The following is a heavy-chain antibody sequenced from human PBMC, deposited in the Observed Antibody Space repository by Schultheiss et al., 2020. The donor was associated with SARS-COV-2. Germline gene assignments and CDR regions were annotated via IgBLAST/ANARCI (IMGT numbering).Heavy chain of an antibody. CDR2: ISGSGGST. V-gene: IGHV3-23*01. J-gene: IGHJ3*02. D-gene: IGHD3-3*01. CDR3: AKGVNFWSGYYKTPDAFDI. Sequence: GGSLRLSCAASGFTVSSNYMSWVRQAPGKGLEWVSAISGSGGSTYYADSVKGRFTISRDNSKNTLYLQMNSLRAEDTAVYYCAKGVNFWSGYYKTPDAFDIWGQGTMVTVSS. CDR1: GFTVSSNY.